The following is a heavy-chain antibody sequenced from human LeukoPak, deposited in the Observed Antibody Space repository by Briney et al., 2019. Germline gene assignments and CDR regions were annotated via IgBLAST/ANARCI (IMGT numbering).Heavy chain of an antibody. J-gene: IGHJ4*02. D-gene: IGHD2-2*01. CDR2: INHSGST. CDR1: GGSFSGYY. Sequence: SETLSLTCAVYGGSFSGYYWSWIRQPPGKGLEWIGEINHSGSTNYNPSLKSRVTISVDTSKYQFSLKLSSVTAADTAVYYCARGRGGYCSSTSCSYFDYWGQGTLVTVSS. CDR3: ARGRGGYCSSTSCSYFDY. V-gene: IGHV4-34*01.